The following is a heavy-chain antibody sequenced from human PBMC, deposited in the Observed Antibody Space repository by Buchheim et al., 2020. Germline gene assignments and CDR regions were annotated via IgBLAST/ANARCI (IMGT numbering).Heavy chain of an antibody. CDR1: GLNFSAYW. Sequence: EVQLVESGGGLVQPGGSLRLSCEASGLNFSAYWMTWVRQAPGKGLEWVSRINSDGSATTYADSVKGRFTISRDNANHTLFMQMNSLRAEDTAVYYCAGGSCWYRGFQYWGQGTL. D-gene: IGHD6-19*01. CDR2: INSDGSAT. J-gene: IGHJ1*01. CDR3: AGGSCWYRGFQY. V-gene: IGHV3-74*02.